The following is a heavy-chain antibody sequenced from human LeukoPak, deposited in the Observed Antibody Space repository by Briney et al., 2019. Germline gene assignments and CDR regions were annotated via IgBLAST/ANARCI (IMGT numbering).Heavy chain of an antibody. CDR3: VRDLMPYADPEYFDH. Sequence: GGSLRLSCEASGFTFSNFAMNWVRQAPGKGLEWISFISSGGTTISYADSVRGRFTISRDNARNSLFLQMNSLRVEDTAVYYCVRDLMPYADPEYFDHWGQGTLVTVSS. CDR1: GFTFSNFA. J-gene: IGHJ4*02. CDR2: ISSGGTTI. D-gene: IGHD3-9*01. V-gene: IGHV3-48*01.